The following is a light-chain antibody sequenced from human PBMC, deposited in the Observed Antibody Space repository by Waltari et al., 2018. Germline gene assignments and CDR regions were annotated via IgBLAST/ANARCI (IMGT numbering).Light chain of an antibody. Sequence: QAVVTQEPSLTVSPGGTVTLTCASSPEAVTSGHYPHWFQQKPGQAPRTLIYDTSVRHSWTPVRFSGSLLGGKAALTLSGAQPEDEADYYCFLSYSGPRVFGGGTKLTVL. CDR2: DTS. CDR3: FLSYSGPRV. CDR1: PEAVTSGHY. V-gene: IGLV7-46*01. J-gene: IGLJ3*02.